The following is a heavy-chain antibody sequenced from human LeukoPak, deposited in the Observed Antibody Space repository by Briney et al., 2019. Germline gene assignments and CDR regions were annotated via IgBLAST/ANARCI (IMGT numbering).Heavy chain of an antibody. Sequence: ASVKVSCTASGYTFTSNYIHWVRQAPGQGLEWLGMIYPRDGSTSYAQKFQGRVTVTRDTSTSTVHMELSGLRSEDTAVYYCARDQEGFDYWGQGTLVTVSS. V-gene: IGHV1-46*01. CDR1: GYTFTSNY. CDR2: IYPRDGST. J-gene: IGHJ4*02. CDR3: ARDQEGFDY.